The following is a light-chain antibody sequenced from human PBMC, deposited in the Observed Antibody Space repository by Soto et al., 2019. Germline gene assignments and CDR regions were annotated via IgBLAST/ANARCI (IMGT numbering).Light chain of an antibody. V-gene: IGLV2-14*01. J-gene: IGLJ1*01. CDR3: SSYTSSSTLAV. CDR1: SSDVGGYNY. CDR2: EVS. Sequence: QSVLTQPASVSGSPGQSFTISCTGTSSDVGGYNYVSWYQQHPGKAPKLMIYEVSNRPSGVSNRFSGSKSGNTASLTISGLQAEDEADYYCSSYTSSSTLAVFGTGTKLTVL.